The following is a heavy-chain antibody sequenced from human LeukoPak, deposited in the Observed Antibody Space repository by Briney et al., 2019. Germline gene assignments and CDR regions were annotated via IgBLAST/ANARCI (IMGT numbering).Heavy chain of an antibody. V-gene: IGHV1-2*02. CDR3: ARDCSGGSCYSYYFDY. D-gene: IGHD2-15*01. CDR2: INPNSGGT. Sequence: GASVKVSCKASGYTFTGYYMHWVRQAPGQGLEWMGWINPNSGGTNYAQKFQGRVTMTRDTSISTAYMELSRLRSDDTAVYYCARDCSGGSCYSYYFDYWGQGTLVTVPS. J-gene: IGHJ4*02. CDR1: GYTFTGYY.